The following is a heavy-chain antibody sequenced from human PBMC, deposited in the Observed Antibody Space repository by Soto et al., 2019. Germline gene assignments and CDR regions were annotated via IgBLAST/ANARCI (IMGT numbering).Heavy chain of an antibody. CDR3: ARRKLVAGPSYYYYMDV. D-gene: IGHD6-19*01. V-gene: IGHV4-39*01. J-gene: IGHJ6*03. Sequence: SETLSLTCTVSGGSTSSSSYYWGWIRQPPGKGLEWIGSIYYSGSTYYNPSLKSRVTISVDTSKNQFSLKLSSVTAADTAVYYCARRKLVAGPSYYYYMDVWGKGTTVTVSS. CDR2: IYYSGST. CDR1: GGSTSSSSYY.